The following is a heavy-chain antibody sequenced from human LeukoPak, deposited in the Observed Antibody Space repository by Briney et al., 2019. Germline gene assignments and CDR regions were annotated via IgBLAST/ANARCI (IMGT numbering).Heavy chain of an antibody. CDR1: GFTFSSYA. CDR2: ISGSGGST. Sequence: GGSLRLSCAASGFTFSSYAMSWVRQAPGKGLEWVSAISGSGGSTYYADSVKGRFTISRDNSKNTLYLQMNSLRAEDTAVYYCAKGQLSNVVVPAAISNWGQGTLVTVSS. J-gene: IGHJ4*02. D-gene: IGHD2-2*02. V-gene: IGHV3-23*01. CDR3: AKGQLSNVVVPAAISN.